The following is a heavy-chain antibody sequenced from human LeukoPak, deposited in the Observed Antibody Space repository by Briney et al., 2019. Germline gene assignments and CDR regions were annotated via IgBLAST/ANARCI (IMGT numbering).Heavy chain of an antibody. V-gene: IGHV1-18*01. CDR2: ISGINTNT. Sequence: ASVTVSCKASGYTFSNYGIHWVRQAPGHGLEWMGWISGINTNTNYAQEVQGRVTMTADTSTATAYMELRSLRSDDTAVYYCARARFSSRNRDGYLDSWGEGTLVTVSS. CDR1: GYTFSNYG. J-gene: IGHJ4*02. CDR3: ARARFSSRNRDGYLDS. D-gene: IGHD6-13*01.